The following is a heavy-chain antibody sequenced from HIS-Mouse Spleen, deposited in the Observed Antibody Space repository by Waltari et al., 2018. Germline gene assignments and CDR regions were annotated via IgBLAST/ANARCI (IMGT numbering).Heavy chain of an antibody. CDR3: AREIPYSSSWYDWYFDL. D-gene: IGHD6-13*01. J-gene: IGHJ2*01. Sequence: QLQLQESGPGLVKPSETLSLTCTVSGGSISSSSYYWGWIRQPPGKGLVWIGIIYYSGRTYYNPSLKSRVTISVDTSKNQFSLKLSSVTAADTAVYYCAREIPYSSSWYDWYFDLWGRGTLVTVSS. V-gene: IGHV4-39*07. CDR2: IYYSGRT. CDR1: GGSISSSSYY.